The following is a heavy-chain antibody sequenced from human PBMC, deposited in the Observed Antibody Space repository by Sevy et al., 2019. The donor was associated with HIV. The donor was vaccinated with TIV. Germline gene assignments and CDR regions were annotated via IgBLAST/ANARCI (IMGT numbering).Heavy chain of an antibody. Sequence: SETLSLTCTVSGGSITSLYWNWIRQPPGKGLEWIANIYYNGPINYNPSLKSRVTLSVDTSKNQFSLSLSSVTAADTAMYYCAGENAWGRGYSWGQGTLVTVSS. CDR3: AGENAWGRGYS. V-gene: IGHV4-59*08. CDR1: GGSITSLY. J-gene: IGHJ4*02. D-gene: IGHD1-26*01. CDR2: IYYNGPI.